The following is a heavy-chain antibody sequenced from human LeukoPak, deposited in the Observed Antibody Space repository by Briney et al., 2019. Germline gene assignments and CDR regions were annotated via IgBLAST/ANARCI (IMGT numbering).Heavy chain of an antibody. J-gene: IGHJ4*02. CDR3: AKARGYFDSTAYRYFDY. CDR2: IGGGGTST. CDR1: GFTFNTYA. D-gene: IGHD3-22*01. Sequence: GGSLRLSCAASGFTFNTYAMSWVRQAPGKGLEWVPAIGGGGTSTYYADSVKGRFTISRDNSKNTLYLQMNSLRAEDTAVYYCAKARGYFDSTAYRYFDYWGQGTLVTVSS. V-gene: IGHV3-23*01.